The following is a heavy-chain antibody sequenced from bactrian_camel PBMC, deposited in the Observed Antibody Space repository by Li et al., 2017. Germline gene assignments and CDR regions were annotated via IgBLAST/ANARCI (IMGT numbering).Heavy chain of an antibody. J-gene: IGHJ4*01. V-gene: IGHV3S55*01. D-gene: IGHD8*01. CDR1: GYVWNTCG. Sequence: VQLVESGGGSVQAGGSLRLSCRASGYVWNTCGMAWYRQAPGKERELVSYIDHDGDIYYLNSVSGRFTISRDNAKNTLYLQMDNLKTEDTALYYCATGIWSMFPWGQGTQVTVS. CDR3: ATGIWSMFP. CDR2: IDHDGDI.